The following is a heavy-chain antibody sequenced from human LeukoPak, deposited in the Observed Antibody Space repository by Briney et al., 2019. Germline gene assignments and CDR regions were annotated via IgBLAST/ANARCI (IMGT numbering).Heavy chain of an antibody. CDR2: IHPGDSDT. J-gene: IGHJ4*02. CDR1: GYSFTNYW. D-gene: IGHD6-6*01. CDR3: ARLGRGTRLDSSSSGFDF. Sequence: GESLKISCKGSGYSFTNYWIGWVRQMPGKGLEWMGIIHPGDSDTRYSPSFQGQVTTSADKSISTAYLQWSSLKASNTAMYYCARLGRGTRLDSSSSGFDFWGQGTLVTVSS. V-gene: IGHV5-51*01.